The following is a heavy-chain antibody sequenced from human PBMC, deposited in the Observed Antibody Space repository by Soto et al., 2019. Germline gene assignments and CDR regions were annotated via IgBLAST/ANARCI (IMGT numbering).Heavy chain of an antibody. J-gene: IGHJ4*02. CDR1: GFTFSSYA. CDR2: ISGSGGSA. V-gene: IGHV3-23*01. Sequence: GGSLRLSCAASGFTFSSYAMSWVRQAPGKGLEWVSAISGSGGSAYYADSVKGRFTISRDNSKNTLYLQMNSLRAEDTAVYYCATSIVATINPGLWGQGTLVTVSS. CDR3: ATSIVATINPGL. D-gene: IGHD5-12*01.